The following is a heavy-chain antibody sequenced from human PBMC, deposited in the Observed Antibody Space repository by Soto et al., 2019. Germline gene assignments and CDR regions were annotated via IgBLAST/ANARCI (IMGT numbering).Heavy chain of an antibody. CDR2: IYYSGNT. Sequence: QLQLQESGPGLVKPSETLYLTCSVSGDSITSGGYYWGWIRQPPGKGLEWIGSIYYSGNTFYNSSLKSRVTISRDTSSNQFSLRLSSVTAAATAVYYCVSRLGYGYAMDVWGQGTTVTVSS. V-gene: IGHV4-39*01. CDR3: VSRLGYGYAMDV. CDR1: GDSITSGGYY. D-gene: IGHD5-12*01. J-gene: IGHJ6*02.